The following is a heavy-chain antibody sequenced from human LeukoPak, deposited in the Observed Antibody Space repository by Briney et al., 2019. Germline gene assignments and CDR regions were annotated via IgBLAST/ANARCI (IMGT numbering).Heavy chain of an antibody. V-gene: IGHV4-38-2*01. CDR2: IYHSGST. D-gene: IGHD2/OR15-2a*01. CDR1: GYSISSGYY. Sequence: SETLSLTCAVSGYSISSGYYWGWIRQPPRKGLEWIGSIYHSGSTYYNPSLKSRVTISVDTSKNQFSLKLSSVTAADTAVYYCARTHSTNWFDPWGQGTLVTVSS. J-gene: IGHJ5*02. CDR3: ARTHSTNWFDP.